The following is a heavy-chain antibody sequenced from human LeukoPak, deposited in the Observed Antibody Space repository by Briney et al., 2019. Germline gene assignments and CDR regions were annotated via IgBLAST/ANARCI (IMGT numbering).Heavy chain of an antibody. CDR1: GFTFSSYS. V-gene: IGHV3-48*01. D-gene: IGHD5-12*01. CDR3: AKEGGASRFDY. Sequence: GGSLRLSCAASGFTFSSYSMNWVRQAPGKGLEWVSYISSSSSTIYYADSVKGRFTISRDNSQNTLYLQMNSLRAEDTALYYCAKEGGASRFDYWGQGTLVTVSS. CDR2: ISSSSSTI. J-gene: IGHJ4*02.